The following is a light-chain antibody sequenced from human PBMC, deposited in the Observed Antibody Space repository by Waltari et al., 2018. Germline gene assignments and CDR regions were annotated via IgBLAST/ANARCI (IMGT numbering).Light chain of an antibody. CDR3: PQYYSYPRT. CDR1: QGISSY. CDR2: AAS. V-gene: IGKV1-8*01. Sequence: IRMTQSPSSLSASTGDRVTITCRASQGISSYLAWYQQKPGKAPKLLIYAASTLQSGVPSRFSGSGSGTDFTLTISCLQSEDFATYYCPQYYSYPRTFGQGTKLEIK. J-gene: IGKJ2*02.